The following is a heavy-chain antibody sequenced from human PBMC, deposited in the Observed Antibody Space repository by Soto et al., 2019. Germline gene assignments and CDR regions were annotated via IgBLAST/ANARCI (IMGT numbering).Heavy chain of an antibody. V-gene: IGHV3-23*01. Sequence: GGSLRLSCAASGFTFSNYAMSWVRQAPGKGLEWVSSISESGGTTYYADSVKGRFTISRDSSKNTLYLQMNSLRAEDTAIYYCDRGSLTWPDWGQGTLVTVSS. J-gene: IGHJ4*02. D-gene: IGHD2-15*01. CDR2: ISESGGTT. CDR3: DRGSLTWPD. CDR1: GFTFSNYA.